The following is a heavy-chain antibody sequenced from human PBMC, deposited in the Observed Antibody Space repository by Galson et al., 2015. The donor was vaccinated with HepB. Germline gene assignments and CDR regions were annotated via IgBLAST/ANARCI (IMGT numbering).Heavy chain of an antibody. CDR1: GYTLTELS. D-gene: IGHD5-18*01. Sequence: SVKVSCKVSGYTLTELSMHWVRQAPGKGLEWMGGFDPEDGETIYAQKFQGRVTMTEDTSTDTAYMELSSLRSEDTAVYYCAAAPRGYSYGNIFDYWGQGTLVTVSS. J-gene: IGHJ4*02. CDR2: FDPEDGET. V-gene: IGHV1-24*01. CDR3: AAAPRGYSYGNIFDY.